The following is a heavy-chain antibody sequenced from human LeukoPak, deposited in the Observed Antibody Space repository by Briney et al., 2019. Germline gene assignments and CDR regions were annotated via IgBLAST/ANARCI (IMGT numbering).Heavy chain of an antibody. CDR1: GVSISSYY. V-gene: IGHV4-59*01. Sequence: KTSETLSLTCTVSGVSISSYYWSWIRQPPGKGLEWIGYIYYSGSTNYNPSLKSRVTISVDTSKNQFSLKLSSVTAADTAVYYCARMYYYDSSGFDPWGQGTLVTVSS. CDR2: IYYSGST. J-gene: IGHJ5*02. CDR3: ARMYYYDSSGFDP. D-gene: IGHD3-22*01.